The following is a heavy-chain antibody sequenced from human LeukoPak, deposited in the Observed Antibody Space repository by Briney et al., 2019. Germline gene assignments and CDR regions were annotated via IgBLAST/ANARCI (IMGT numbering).Heavy chain of an antibody. Sequence: TGGSLRLSCAASGFTFSSYAMHWVRQAPGKGLEWVAVISYDGSNKYYADSVKGRFTISRDNSKNTLYLQMNSLRAEDTAVYYCARTPGVEMATIQHDFDYWGQGTLVTVSS. CDR1: GFTFSSYA. D-gene: IGHD5-24*01. V-gene: IGHV3-30-3*01. J-gene: IGHJ4*02. CDR3: ARTPGVEMATIQHDFDY. CDR2: ISYDGSNK.